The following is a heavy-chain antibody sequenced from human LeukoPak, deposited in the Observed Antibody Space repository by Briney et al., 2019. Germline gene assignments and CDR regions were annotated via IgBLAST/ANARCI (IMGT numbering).Heavy chain of an antibody. V-gene: IGHV3-23*01. D-gene: IGHD3-10*01. CDR3: AKGVGGSANYYYMDV. J-gene: IGHJ6*03. Sequence: GGSLRLSCAASGFTFSSYAMSWVRQAPGKGLEWVSAISGSGGSTYYADSVKGRFTISRDNSKNTLYLQMNSLRTEDTAVYYCAKGVGGSANYYYMDVWGKGTTVTVSS. CDR1: GFTFSSYA. CDR2: ISGSGGST.